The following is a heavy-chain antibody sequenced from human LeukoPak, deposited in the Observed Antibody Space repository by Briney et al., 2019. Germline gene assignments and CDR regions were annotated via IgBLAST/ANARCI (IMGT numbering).Heavy chain of an antibody. CDR2: INPNSGGT. V-gene: IGHV1-2*02. CDR3: ARDLWGHTIFGVVAPLGYFDY. J-gene: IGHJ4*02. Sequence: ASVQVSCQASGYAFTGYYMHWVRQAPGQGLEWMGWINPNSGGTNSAQKFQGRVTMTRDTSISTAYMELSSLRSEDTAVYYCARDLWGHTIFGVVAPLGYFDYWGQGTLVTVSS. D-gene: IGHD3-3*01. CDR1: GYAFTGYY.